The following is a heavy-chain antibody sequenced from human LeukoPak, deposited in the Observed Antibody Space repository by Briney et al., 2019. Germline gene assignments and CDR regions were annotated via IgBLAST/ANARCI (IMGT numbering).Heavy chain of an antibody. CDR1: GFTFSSYT. CDR2: ISSRTSNI. D-gene: IGHD1-26*01. V-gene: IGHV3-21*01. Sequence: GGSLRLSCAASGFTFSSYTMNWVRQAPGKGLEWVSSISSRTSNIYYADSVKGRFTISRDDAKSSLYLQMNSLRAEDTALYYCVRDSSGSYHVDAFDIWGQGTMVTVSS. CDR3: VRDSSGSYHVDAFDI. J-gene: IGHJ3*02.